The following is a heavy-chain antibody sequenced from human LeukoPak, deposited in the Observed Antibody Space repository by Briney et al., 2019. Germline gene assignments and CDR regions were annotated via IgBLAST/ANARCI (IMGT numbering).Heavy chain of an antibody. V-gene: IGHV4-34*01. Sequence: PSETLSLTCAVYGGSFSGYSWSWIRQPPGKGLEWIGEINHSGGTNYNPSLKSRATISIDTSKNQFSLKLSSVTAADTAVYYCARSLYYTVGFTSAPDYWGQGTLVTVSS. CDR1: GGSFSGYS. D-gene: IGHD3-3*01. CDR3: ARSLYYTVGFTSAPDY. J-gene: IGHJ4*02. CDR2: INHSGGT.